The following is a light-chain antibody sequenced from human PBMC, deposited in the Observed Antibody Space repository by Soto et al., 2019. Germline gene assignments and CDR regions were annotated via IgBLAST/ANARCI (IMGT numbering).Light chain of an antibody. CDR2: EVV. CDR1: SSDVGGYNY. CDR3: TSYTSSSPLV. Sequence: QSALTQPASVSGSPGQSITISCTGTSSDVGGYNYVSWYQHHPGKAPTLMIYEVVNRPSGVSNRFSGSKSGITASLTISGLQAEDEADYYCTSYTSSSPLVFGTGTKVTVL. J-gene: IGLJ1*01. V-gene: IGLV2-14*01.